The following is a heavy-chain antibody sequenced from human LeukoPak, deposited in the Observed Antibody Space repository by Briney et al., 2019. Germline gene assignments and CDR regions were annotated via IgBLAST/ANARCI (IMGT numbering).Heavy chain of an antibody. D-gene: IGHD3/OR15-3a*01. CDR1: GHTVTRLG. CDR2: LSAYNGNT. CDR3: VRDLGVDTSMIFFDF. Sequence: ASQKFSWKAAGHTVTRLGIRCERQAPRQGLEWMGRLSAYNGNTRSAQKTHGRVTKTTDTTTRTAYLALKRLRFDDTAVFYCVRDLGVDTSMIFFDFWGQGTLVTVSS. J-gene: IGHJ4*02. V-gene: IGHV1-18*01.